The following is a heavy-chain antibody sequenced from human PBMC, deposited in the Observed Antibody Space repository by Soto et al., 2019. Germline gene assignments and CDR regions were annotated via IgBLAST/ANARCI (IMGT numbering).Heavy chain of an antibody. CDR3: ASVGNSGPSL. J-gene: IGHJ4*02. CDR1: GGSIISSNW. D-gene: IGHD5-12*01. Sequence: QVQLQESGPGLVKPSGILSLTCAVSGGSIISSNWWSWVRQPPGKGLEWIGEIYHSGSINYNPSLKSRVTISLDKSENQYSLILSSVTAADTAVYYCASVGNSGPSLWGQGTLVTVSS. CDR2: IYHSGSI. V-gene: IGHV4-4*02.